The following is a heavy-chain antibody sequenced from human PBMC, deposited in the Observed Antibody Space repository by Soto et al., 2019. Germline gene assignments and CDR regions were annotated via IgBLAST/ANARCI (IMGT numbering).Heavy chain of an antibody. J-gene: IGHJ4*02. CDR1: GGSTNNNNYY. CDR2: IYYDGST. CDR3: ATVLVGATRHPDSDS. Sequence: PSETLSLTCTVSGGSTNNNNYYWAWMRQPPGKGLSWIASIYYDGSTYYNSSLKSRVTISRDTSKNHFSLRLTSMTAADTAVYYCATVLVGATRHPDSDSWGQGTLVTVSS. D-gene: IGHD2-15*01. V-gene: IGHV4-39*02.